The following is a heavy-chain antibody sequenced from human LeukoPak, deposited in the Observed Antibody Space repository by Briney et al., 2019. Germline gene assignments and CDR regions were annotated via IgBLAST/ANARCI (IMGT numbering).Heavy chain of an antibody. Sequence: PGGSLRLSCAASGFTFRNYNMNWVRQVPGKGLEWVSCISETGNYIYYADSVKGRFTVSRDNAKNSLYLQMNSLRAEDTAVYYCARGRPVDTPMVLPDYWGQGTLVTVSS. CDR1: GFTFRNYN. D-gene: IGHD5-18*01. CDR2: ISETGNYI. V-gene: IGHV3-21*01. CDR3: ARGRPVDTPMVLPDY. J-gene: IGHJ4*02.